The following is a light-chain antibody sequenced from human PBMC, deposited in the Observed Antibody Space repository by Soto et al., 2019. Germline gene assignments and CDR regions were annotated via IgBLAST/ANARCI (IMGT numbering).Light chain of an antibody. V-gene: IGLV3-27*01. Sequence: SYELTQPSSVSVSPGQTARITCSGDVLAKKYARWFQQKPGQAPVLVIYKDSERPSGIPERFSGSSSGTTVTLTISGAQVEEEADYYCYSAADNNLLFGGGTKVTAL. CDR3: YSAADNNLL. CDR1: VLAKKY. CDR2: KDS. J-gene: IGLJ2*01.